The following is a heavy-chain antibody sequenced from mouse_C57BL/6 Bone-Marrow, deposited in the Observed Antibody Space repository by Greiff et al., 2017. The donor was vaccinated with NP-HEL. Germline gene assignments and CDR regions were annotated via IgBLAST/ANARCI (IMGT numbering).Heavy chain of an antibody. CDR2: INPYNGGT. D-gene: IGHD2-2*01. CDR1: GYTFTDYY. Sequence: EVQVVESGPVLVKPGASVKMSCKASGYTFTDYYMNWVKQSHGKSLEWIGVINPYNGGTSYNQKFKGKATLTVDKSSSTAYMELNSLTSEDSAVYYCAREGEWLPLYAMDYWGQGTSVTVSS. CDR3: AREGEWLPLYAMDY. V-gene: IGHV1-19*01. J-gene: IGHJ4*01.